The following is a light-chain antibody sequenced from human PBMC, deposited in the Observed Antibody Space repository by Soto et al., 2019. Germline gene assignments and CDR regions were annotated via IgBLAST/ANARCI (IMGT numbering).Light chain of an antibody. J-gene: IGLJ3*02. Sequence: QPASVSGSPGQSITISCTGTSSDVGGYNYVSWYQHHPVKAPKLMIYEVSNRPSGVSDRFSGSRSGNTASLTISGLQAEDESDYYCISYTSSSTWVFGGGTKVTVL. CDR2: EVS. CDR3: ISYTSSSTWV. V-gene: IGLV2-14*01. CDR1: SSDVGGYNY.